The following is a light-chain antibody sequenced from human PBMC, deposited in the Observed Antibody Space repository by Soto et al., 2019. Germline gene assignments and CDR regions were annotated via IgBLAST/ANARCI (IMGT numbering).Light chain of an antibody. CDR1: QSVGSN. J-gene: IGKJ4*01. CDR3: QQYNNWPLS. Sequence: EIVMTQSPATLSVSPGERATLSCRASQSVGSNLAWYQQRPGQTPKLVIFGASTRATGIPARFSGSGSGTEFTLTISSLQSEDFVIYFCQQYNNWPLSFGGGTKAEIK. CDR2: GAS. V-gene: IGKV3-15*01.